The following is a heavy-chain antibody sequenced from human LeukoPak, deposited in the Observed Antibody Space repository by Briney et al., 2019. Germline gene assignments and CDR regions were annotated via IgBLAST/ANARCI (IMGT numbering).Heavy chain of an antibody. CDR2: IYYSGST. CDR1: GGSISSYY. D-gene: IGHD3-22*01. V-gene: IGHV4-59*08. CDR3: ARRPYYYDSSGYYYADLKGDDAFDI. Sequence: PSETLSLTCTVSGGSISSYYWSWIRQPPGKGLEWIGYIYYSGSTNYNPSLKSRVTISVDTSKNQFSLKLSSVTAADTAVYYCARRPYYYDSSGYYYADLKGDDAFDIWGQGTMVTVSS. J-gene: IGHJ3*02.